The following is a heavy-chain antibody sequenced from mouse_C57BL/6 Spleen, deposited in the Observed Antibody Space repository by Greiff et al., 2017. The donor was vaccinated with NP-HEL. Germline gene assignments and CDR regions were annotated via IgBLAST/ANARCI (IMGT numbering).Heavy chain of an antibody. J-gene: IGHJ2*01. Sequence: EVQRVESGGDLVKPGGSLKLSCAASGFTFSSYGMSWVRQTPDKRLEWVATISSGGSYTYYPDSVKGRFTISRDNAKNTLYLQMSSLKSEDTAMYYCARQGTTDYFDYWGQGTTLTVAS. CDR3: ARQGTTDYFDY. CDR1: GFTFSSYG. V-gene: IGHV5-6*01. CDR2: ISSGGSYT. D-gene: IGHD1-1*01.